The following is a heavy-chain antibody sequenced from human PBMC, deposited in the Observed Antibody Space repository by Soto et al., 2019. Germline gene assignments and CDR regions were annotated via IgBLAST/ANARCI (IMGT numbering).Heavy chain of an antibody. V-gene: IGHV4-31*03. Sequence: KSSETLSLTCTVSGGSISSGGYYWSWIRQHPGKGLEWIGYIYYNGSTYYNPSLKSRVTISVDTSKNQFSLKLSSVTAADTAVYYCARLTDYGDPLDYWGQGTLVTVSS. CDR2: IYYNGST. CDR1: GGSISSGGYY. CDR3: ARLTDYGDPLDY. J-gene: IGHJ4*02. D-gene: IGHD4-17*01.